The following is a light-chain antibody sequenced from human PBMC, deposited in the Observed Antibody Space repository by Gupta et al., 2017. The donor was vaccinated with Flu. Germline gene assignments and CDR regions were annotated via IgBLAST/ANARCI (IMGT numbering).Light chain of an antibody. CDR3: CSYAGSYTWV. CDR2: DVS. Sequence: QSALTQPHSVSGSPGQSVTISCTGTSSDVGGYNYVSWYQQHPGKAPKLMIYDVSKRPSGVPDRFSGSKSGNTASLTISGLQAEDEAEYYCCSYAGSYTWVFGTGTKVTVL. J-gene: IGLJ1*01. CDR1: SSDVGGYNY. V-gene: IGLV2-11*01.